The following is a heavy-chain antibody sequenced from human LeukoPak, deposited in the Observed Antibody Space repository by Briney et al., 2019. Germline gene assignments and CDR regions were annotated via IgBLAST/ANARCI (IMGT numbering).Heavy chain of an antibody. CDR1: GGSISSGTYY. J-gene: IGHJ4*02. V-gene: IGHV4-31*03. CDR2: IYYSGST. Sequence: SETLSLTCTVSGGSISSGTYYWSWIRQHPGKGLEWIGYIYYSGSTYYNPSLKSRVTISVDTSRSQFSLELSSVTAADAAVYSCARLLQTGIAARHYYFDYWGQGTLVTVSS. CDR3: ARLLQTGIAARHYYFDY. D-gene: IGHD6-6*01.